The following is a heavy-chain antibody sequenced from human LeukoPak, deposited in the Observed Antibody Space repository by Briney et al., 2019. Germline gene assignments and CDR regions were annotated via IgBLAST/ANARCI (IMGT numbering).Heavy chain of an antibody. V-gene: IGHV1-2*06. CDR1: GYSFTFCY. D-gene: IGHD2-2*01. CDR3: ARLGYCSSTSCPLFDY. J-gene: IGHJ4*02. Sequence: ASVKVSCKASGYSFTFCYLHWERQAPGQGLELMGRINTNSGGTNYAQKFQVRVTMTRDTSINTAYMELSRLRSDDTAVYYCARLGYCSSTSCPLFDYWGQGTLVTVSS. CDR2: INTNSGGT.